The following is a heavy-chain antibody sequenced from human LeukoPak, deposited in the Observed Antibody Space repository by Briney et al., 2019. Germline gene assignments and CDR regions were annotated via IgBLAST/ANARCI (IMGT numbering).Heavy chain of an antibody. CDR3: ARGPPDDYGDYDPDDAFDI. V-gene: IGHV4-34*01. D-gene: IGHD4-17*01. CDR1: GGSISSYY. CDR2: INHSGST. J-gene: IGHJ3*02. Sequence: PSETLSLTCTVSGGSISSYYWSWIRQPPGKGLEWIGEINHSGSTNYNPSLKSRVTISVDTSKNQFSLKLSSVTAADTAVYYCARGPPDDYGDYDPDDAFDIWGQGTMVTVSS.